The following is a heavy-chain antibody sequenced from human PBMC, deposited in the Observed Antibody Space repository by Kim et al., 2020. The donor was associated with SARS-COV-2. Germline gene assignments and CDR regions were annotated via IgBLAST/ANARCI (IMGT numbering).Heavy chain of an antibody. J-gene: IGHJ4*02. CDR2: ISSSSSYI. CDR3: ARVSTMVRGVYYFDY. Sequence: GGSLRLSCAASGFTFSSYSMNWVRQAPGKGLEWVSSISSSSSYIYYADSVKGRFTISRDNAKNSLYLQMNSLRAEDTAVYYCARVSTMVRGVYYFDYWGQGTLVTVSS. V-gene: IGHV3-21*01. D-gene: IGHD3-10*01. CDR1: GFTFSSYS.